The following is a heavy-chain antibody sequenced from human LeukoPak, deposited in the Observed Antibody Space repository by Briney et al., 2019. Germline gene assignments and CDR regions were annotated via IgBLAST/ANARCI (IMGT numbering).Heavy chain of an antibody. CDR1: GYTFTSYD. D-gene: IGHD2-2*01. V-gene: IGHV1-8*01. CDR2: MNPNSGNT. Sequence: ASVKVSCKASGYTFTSYDINWVRQATGQGLEWMGWMNPNSGNTGYAQKFQGSVTMTRNTSISTAYMELSSLRSEDTAVYYCAKGEVGCSSTSCFNWFDPWGQGTLVTVSS. CDR3: AKGEVGCSSTSCFNWFDP. J-gene: IGHJ5*02.